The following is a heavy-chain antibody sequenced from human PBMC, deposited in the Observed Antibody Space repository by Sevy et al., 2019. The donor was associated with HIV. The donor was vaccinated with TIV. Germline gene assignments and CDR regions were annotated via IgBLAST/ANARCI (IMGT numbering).Heavy chain of an antibody. Sequence: GGSLRLSCAASGFTFSNAWMSWVRQAPGKGLEWVGRIKSKTDGGTTDYAAPVKDRFTISRDDSKNTLYLQMNSLKTEDTAVYYCTTGVYSGSYWVGLDYWGQGTLVTVSS. CDR2: IKSKTDGGTT. CDR3: TTGVYSGSYWVGLDY. J-gene: IGHJ4*02. CDR1: GFTFSNAW. D-gene: IGHD1-26*01. V-gene: IGHV3-15*01.